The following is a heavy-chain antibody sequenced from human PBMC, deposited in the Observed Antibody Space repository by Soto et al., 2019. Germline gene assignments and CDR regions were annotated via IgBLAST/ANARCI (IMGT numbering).Heavy chain of an antibody. J-gene: IGHJ6*02. D-gene: IGHD6-19*01. CDR3: ARAVSVAGKIYYYGMDV. CDR2: IWYDGSNK. Sequence: GGSLRLSCAASGFTFSSYGMHWVRQAPGKGLEWVAVIWYDGSNKYYADSVKGRFTISRDNSKNTLYLQMNSLRAEDTAVYYCARAVSVAGKIYYYGMDVWGQGTTVTVSS. V-gene: IGHV3-33*01. CDR1: GFTFSSYG.